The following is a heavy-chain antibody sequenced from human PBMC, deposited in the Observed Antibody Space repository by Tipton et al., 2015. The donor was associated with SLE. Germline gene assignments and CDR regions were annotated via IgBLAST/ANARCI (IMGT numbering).Heavy chain of an antibody. CDR2: IYYSGSA. CDR3: AREVITITDSDAFDI. D-gene: IGHD2-21*01. Sequence: TLSLTCTVSGPSINNYYWTWIRQSAGKGLEWIGYIYYSGSAFYNPSLKSRVTMSVDTSKNQFFMRLSSAIAADTAVYYCAREVITITDSDAFDIWGQGTMVTVSS. CDR1: GPSINNYY. J-gene: IGHJ3*02. V-gene: IGHV4-59*06.